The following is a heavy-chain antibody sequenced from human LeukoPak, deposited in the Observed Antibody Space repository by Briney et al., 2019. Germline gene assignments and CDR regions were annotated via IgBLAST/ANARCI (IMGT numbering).Heavy chain of an antibody. J-gene: IGHJ4*02. D-gene: IGHD5-18*01. V-gene: IGHV3-23*01. CDR2: ISGSGGST. CDR3: ARDRVDTVMVTPSNFDY. Sequence: PGGSLRLSCAASGFTFSSYAMSWVRQAPGKGLEWVSAISGSGGSTYYADSVKGRFTISRDTSKNTLYLQMNSLRAEDTAVYYCARDRVDTVMVTPSNFDYWGQGTLVTVSS. CDR1: GFTFSSYA.